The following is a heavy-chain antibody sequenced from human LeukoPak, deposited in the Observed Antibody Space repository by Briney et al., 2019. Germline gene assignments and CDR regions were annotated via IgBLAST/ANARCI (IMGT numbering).Heavy chain of an antibody. V-gene: IGHV3-23*01. CDR3: PRVPRGHRWLKENDN. Sequence: GGSLRLSCAASGFTFSSYAMSWVRQAPGKGLEWVSAISGSGGSTYYADSVKGRFTISRDNAKNSLYLQMNSLRAEDTALYHCPRVPRGHRWLKENDNWAKETLFTVPS. D-gene: IGHD4-23*01. CDR1: GFTFSSYA. CDR2: ISGSGGST. J-gene: IGHJ4*02.